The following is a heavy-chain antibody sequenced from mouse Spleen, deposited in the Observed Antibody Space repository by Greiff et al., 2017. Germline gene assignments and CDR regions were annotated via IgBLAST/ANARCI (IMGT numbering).Heavy chain of an antibody. CDR1: GFSLTSYG. V-gene: IGHV2-2*01. Sequence: VKLMESGPGLVQPSQSLSITCTVSGFSLTSYGVHWVRQSPGKGLEWLGVIWRGGSTDYNAAFISRLSISKDNSKSQVFFKMNSLQADDTAIYYCARVGGKGYWYFDVWGAGTTVTVSS. CDR3: ARVGGKGYWYFDV. J-gene: IGHJ1*01. CDR2: IWRGGST. D-gene: IGHD3-3*01.